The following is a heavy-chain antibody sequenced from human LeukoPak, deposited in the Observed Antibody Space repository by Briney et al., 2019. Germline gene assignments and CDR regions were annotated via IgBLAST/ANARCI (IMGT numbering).Heavy chain of an antibody. V-gene: IGHV1-69*13. CDR1: GGTFSSYA. Sequence: ASVKVSCKASGGTFSSYAISWVRQAPGQGLEWMGGIIPIFGTANYAQKFQGRVTITADESTSTAYMELSSLRSEDTAVYYCASEAVLDYYDSSGYYHFDYWGQGTLATVSS. D-gene: IGHD3-22*01. CDR3: ASEAVLDYYDSSGYYHFDY. J-gene: IGHJ4*02. CDR2: IIPIFGTA.